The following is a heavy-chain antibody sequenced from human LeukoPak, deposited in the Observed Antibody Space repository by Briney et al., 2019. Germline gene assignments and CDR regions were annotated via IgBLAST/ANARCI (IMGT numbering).Heavy chain of an antibody. CDR3: ARDLRFGDQNWFDP. Sequence: AGGSLRLSCAASGFTFSSYSMNWVRQAPGKGLEWVSYISSSSSTIYYADSVKGRFTISRDNAKNSLYLQMNSLRAEDTAVYYCARDLRFGDQNWFDPWGQGTLVTVSS. J-gene: IGHJ5*02. CDR1: GFTFSSYS. CDR2: ISSSSSTI. D-gene: IGHD3-10*01. V-gene: IGHV3-48*01.